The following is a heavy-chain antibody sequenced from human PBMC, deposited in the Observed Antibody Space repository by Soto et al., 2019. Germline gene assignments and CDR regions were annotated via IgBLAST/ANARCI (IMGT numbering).Heavy chain of an antibody. V-gene: IGHV3-23*01. D-gene: IGHD6-13*01. CDR1: GFTFSSYA. J-gene: IGHJ6*02. CDR2: ISGSGGST. Sequence: GGSLRLSCAASGFTFSSYAMSWVRQAPGKGLEWVSAISGSGGSTYYADSVKGRFTISRDNSKNTLYLQMNSLRAEDTAVYYCAKDLTFRYSSSWRLDYFFYCIDVWGQGPTFP. CDR3: AKDLTFRYSSSWRLDYFFYCIDV.